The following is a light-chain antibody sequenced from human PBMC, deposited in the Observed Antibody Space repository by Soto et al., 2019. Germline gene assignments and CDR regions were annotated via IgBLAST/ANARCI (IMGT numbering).Light chain of an antibody. J-gene: IGKJ1*01. CDR1: QRIDNF. V-gene: IGKV1-39*01. CDR3: QQSYSRPRT. CDR2: GAS. Sequence: DIQMTQSPSFLSASVVDRVTITCRASQRIDNFLNWYQQKPGKAPKLLIYGASSLQSGVPSRFSGSGSGTDYTLTISSLQPEDFATYFCQQSYSRPRTFGQGTKVDI.